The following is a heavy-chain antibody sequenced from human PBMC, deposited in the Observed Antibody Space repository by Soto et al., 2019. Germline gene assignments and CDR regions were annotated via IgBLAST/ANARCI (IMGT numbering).Heavy chain of an antibody. Sequence: EVQLVESGGRLVQPGGSLKLSCAASGFLFTNYFMSWVRQAPGKGLEWVANIKQDGSAEYYLDSVKGRFAISRDNTKNALFLQMNSLRAEDTAVYYCVRDVRGVESPYYWFAPWGQGTLVTVSS. V-gene: IGHV3-7*01. CDR3: VRDVRGVESPYYWFAP. CDR1: GFLFTNYF. J-gene: IGHJ5*02. CDR2: IKQDGSAE. D-gene: IGHD3-3*01.